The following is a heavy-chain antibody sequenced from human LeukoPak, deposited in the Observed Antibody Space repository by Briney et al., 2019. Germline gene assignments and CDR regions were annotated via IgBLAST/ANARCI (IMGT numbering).Heavy chain of an antibody. V-gene: IGHV3-23*01. CDR3: AKVQEMGTILPPFHY. Sequence: GGSLRLSCTASGFKFRDYSMSWVRQAPGKGLEWVSAISGSGGTTFYADSVKGRFTISRDSSKNTLYLQVNSLRAADTARYYCAKVQEMGTILPPFHYWGQGTLVTVSS. CDR1: GFKFRDYS. CDR2: ISGSGGTT. D-gene: IGHD5-24*01. J-gene: IGHJ4*02.